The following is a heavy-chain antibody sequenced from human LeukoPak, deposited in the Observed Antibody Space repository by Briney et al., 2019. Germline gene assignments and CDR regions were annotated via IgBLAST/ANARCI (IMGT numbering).Heavy chain of an antibody. Sequence: PSENLSLNCTVSGGSISSYYWSWIRQPQGKGLEWIGYIYYSGSTNYNPSLKSRVTISVDTSKNQFSLKLSSVTAADTAVYYCARVSWPNDAFDIWGQGTMVTVSS. CDR3: ARVSWPNDAFDI. V-gene: IGHV4-59*01. J-gene: IGHJ3*02. D-gene: IGHD2/OR15-2a*01. CDR1: GGSISSYY. CDR2: IYYSGST.